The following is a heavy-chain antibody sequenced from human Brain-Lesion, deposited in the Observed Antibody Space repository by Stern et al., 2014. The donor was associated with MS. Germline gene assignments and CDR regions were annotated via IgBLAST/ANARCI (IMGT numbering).Heavy chain of an antibody. CDR3: ARIGYSSSWYSPVGFFQH. Sequence: EVQLVESGGGLVQPGGSLRLSCTASGFTFNSYWMSWVRQAPGKGLEWVANKKEDGSEKYYVESVKGRFTVSRDNAKNSMYLQMNSLRVDDTATYYCARIGYSSSWYSPVGFFQHWGQGTLVTVSS. CDR2: KKEDGSEK. J-gene: IGHJ1*01. D-gene: IGHD6-13*01. V-gene: IGHV3-7*01. CDR1: GFTFNSYW.